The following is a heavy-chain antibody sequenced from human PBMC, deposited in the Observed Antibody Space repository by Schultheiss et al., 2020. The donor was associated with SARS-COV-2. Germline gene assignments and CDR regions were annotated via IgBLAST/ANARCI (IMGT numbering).Heavy chain of an antibody. J-gene: IGHJ5*02. D-gene: IGHD4-17*01. CDR2: MSGCGGST. CDR3: ARDPAYGRFDP. Sequence: GGSLRLSCAASGFTCRSYVLTWVRQAPGKGLEWVSDMSGCGGSTYYADSVKGRFTISRDNSKNTLYLQMNSLRAEDTAVYYCARDPAYGRFDPWGQGTLVTVSS. CDR1: GFTCRSYV. V-gene: IGHV3-23*01.